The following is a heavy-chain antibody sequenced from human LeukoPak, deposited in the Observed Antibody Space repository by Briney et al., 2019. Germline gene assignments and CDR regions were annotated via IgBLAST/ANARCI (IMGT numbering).Heavy chain of an antibody. Sequence: PGRSLRLSCTTSGFTFGDSPMSWVCQAPGKGLEWVGLIRTKAYGGTPEYAASVKGRFTISRDDSKSIAYLQMNSLQTEDTAVYYCTRDYGNWGQGTLVTVSS. V-gene: IGHV3-49*04. CDR1: GFTFGDSP. CDR3: TRDYGN. CDR2: IRTKAYGGTP. J-gene: IGHJ4*02. D-gene: IGHD3-16*01.